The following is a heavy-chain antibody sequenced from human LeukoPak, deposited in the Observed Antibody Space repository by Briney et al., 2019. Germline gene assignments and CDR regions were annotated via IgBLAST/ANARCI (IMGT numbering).Heavy chain of an antibody. CDR1: GFTFSSYG. J-gene: IGHJ4*02. CDR2: ISYDGSNK. CDR3: AKTWVVRGVQEGAVDY. V-gene: IGHV3-30*18. Sequence: PGGSLRLSCAASGFTFSSYGMHCVRQAPGKGLEWVAVISYDGSNKYYADSVKGRFTISRDNSKTTLYLKMNSLRAEDTAVYYCAKTWVVRGVQEGAVDYWGQGTLVTVSS. D-gene: IGHD3-10*01.